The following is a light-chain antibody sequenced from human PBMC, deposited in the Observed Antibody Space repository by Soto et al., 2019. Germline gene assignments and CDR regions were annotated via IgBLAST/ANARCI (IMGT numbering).Light chain of an antibody. CDR2: GES. Sequence: EIVLTQSPGTLSLSPGERATLSCRASQSVRSSYLAWYQQKPGQAPRLLIYGESSRATGIPDRFSGSGSGTDFTLTISRLEPEDFAVYYCQQYGSLPWTFGQGTKVEIK. CDR3: QQYGSLPWT. V-gene: IGKV3-20*01. J-gene: IGKJ1*01. CDR1: QSVRSSY.